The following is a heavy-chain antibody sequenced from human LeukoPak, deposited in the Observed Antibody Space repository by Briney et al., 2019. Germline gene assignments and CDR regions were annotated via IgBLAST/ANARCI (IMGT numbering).Heavy chain of an antibody. J-gene: IGHJ5*02. CDR3: ARINNDSSGYYSPVGGGFDP. V-gene: IGHV4-59*08. CDR1: GGSISSNY. Sequence: SETLSLTCTVSGGSISSNYWSWIRQPPGKGLEWIGYIYSNGSTKYNPSVKSRVTISVDTSKNQFSLKLSSVTAADTAVYYCARINNDSSGYYSPVGGGFDPWGQRTLVTVSS. CDR2: IYSNGST. D-gene: IGHD3-22*01.